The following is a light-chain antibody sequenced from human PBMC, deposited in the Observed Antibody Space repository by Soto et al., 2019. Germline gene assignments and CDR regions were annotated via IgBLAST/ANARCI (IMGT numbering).Light chain of an antibody. CDR3: YSYRGSNAWV. CDR2: EVR. Sequence: QSALTQPASVSGSPGQSITISCTGTSSDVGAYNFVSWYQHHPGTAPKLMIYEVRNRPSGASNRFSGSKSGNTASLTISGLQTEDEADYYCYSYRGSNAWVFGGGTKLTVL. J-gene: IGLJ3*02. CDR1: SSDVGAYNF. V-gene: IGLV2-14*01.